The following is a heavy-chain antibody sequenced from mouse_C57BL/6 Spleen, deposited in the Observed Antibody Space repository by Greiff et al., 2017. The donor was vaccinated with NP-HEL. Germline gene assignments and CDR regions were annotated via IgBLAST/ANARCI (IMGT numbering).Heavy chain of an antibody. CDR1: GFTFSDYG. V-gene: IGHV5-17*01. Sequence: EVKLVESGGGLVKPGGSLKLSCAASGFTFSDYGMHWVRQAPEKGLEWVAYISSGSSTIYYADTVKGRFTISRDNAKNTLFLQMTRLRSEDTAMYYCESDGPHYYAMDYWGQGTSVSVSS. J-gene: IGHJ4*01. CDR3: ESDGPHYYAMDY. CDR2: ISSGSSTI. D-gene: IGHD2-3*01.